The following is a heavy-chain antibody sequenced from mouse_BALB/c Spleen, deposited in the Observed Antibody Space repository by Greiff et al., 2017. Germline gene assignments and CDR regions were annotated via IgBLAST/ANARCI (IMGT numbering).Heavy chain of an antibody. CDR2: ISSGGST. V-gene: IGHV5-6-5*01. CDR1: GFTFSCYA. CDR3: AIVIDYFDY. Sequence: EVNVVESGGGLVKPGGSLKLSCAASGFTFSCYAMSLVHQTPEKPLEWVASISSGGSTNYSDSVKGRFTISRDNARYILYLQMSSLRSEDTAMYNCAIVIDYFDYWGQGTTVTVAA. J-gene: IGHJ2*01.